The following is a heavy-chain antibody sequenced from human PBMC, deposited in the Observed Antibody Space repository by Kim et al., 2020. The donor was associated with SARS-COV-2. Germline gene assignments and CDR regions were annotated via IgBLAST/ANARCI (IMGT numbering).Heavy chain of an antibody. CDR2: INSDGSTT. Sequence: GGSLRLSCAASGFTFSSYWMYWVRRAPGKGLVWVSRINSDGSTTTYADSVKGRFTISRDNAKNTLYLQMNSLRAEDTAIYYCTRGGDYWGQGTLVTVSS. J-gene: IGHJ4*02. CDR1: GFTFSSYW. CDR3: TRGGDY. V-gene: IGHV3-74*01. D-gene: IGHD3-16*01.